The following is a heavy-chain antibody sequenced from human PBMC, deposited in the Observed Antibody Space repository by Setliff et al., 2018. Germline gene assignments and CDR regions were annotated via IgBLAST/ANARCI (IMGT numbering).Heavy chain of an antibody. CDR1: GSSITSSNW. J-gene: IGHJ4*02. V-gene: IGHV4-4*02. CDR3: ARGGTYRYFDY. CDR2: IFHSGST. Sequence: SETLSLTCAVSGSSITSSNWWSWVRQPPGKGLEWIGQIFHSGSTHYNPSLKSRLTISVDTSKNQFSLKLSSVTAADTAIYYCARGGTYRYFDYWGQGTLVTVSS.